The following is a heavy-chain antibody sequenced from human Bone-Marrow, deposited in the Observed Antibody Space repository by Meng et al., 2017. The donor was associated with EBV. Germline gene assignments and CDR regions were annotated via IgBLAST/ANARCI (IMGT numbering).Heavy chain of an antibody. CDR3: ARGDDYGDLVDY. J-gene: IGHJ4*02. CDR2: MNPNSGNT. D-gene: IGHD4-17*01. CDR1: GYTFTSYD. V-gene: IGHV1-8*01. Sequence: QVQRVLSGAEVKKPGDSVKVACKASGYTFTSYDINWVRQATGQGLEWMGWMNPNSGNTGYAQKFQGRVTMTRNTSISTAYMELSSLRSEDTAVYYCARGDDYGDLVDYWGQGTLVTVSS.